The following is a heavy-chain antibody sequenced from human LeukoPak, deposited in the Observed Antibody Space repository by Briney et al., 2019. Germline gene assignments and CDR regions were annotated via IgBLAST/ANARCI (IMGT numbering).Heavy chain of an antibody. CDR3: ATYNSGTIDH. J-gene: IGHJ4*02. V-gene: IGHV3-33*03. CDR1: RFTFRSYG. CDR2: IWYDGSEK. D-gene: IGHD1-1*01. Sequence: PGRSLRLSCAASRFTFRSYGMHWDRQAPGKGLEWVAVIWYDGSEKYYADSVKGRFTVSRDNSNNMLYLQMDSLRAEDTAVYYCATYNSGTIDHWGQGTLVTVSS.